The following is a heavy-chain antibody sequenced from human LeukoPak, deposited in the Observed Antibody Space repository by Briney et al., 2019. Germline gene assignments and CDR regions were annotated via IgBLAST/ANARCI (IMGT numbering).Heavy chain of an antibody. CDR3: ATFTMTTLTPGY. D-gene: IGHD4-17*01. CDR2: INPNSGGT. Sequence: ASVKVSCKASGYTFTGYYMHWVRQAPGQGLEWMGRINPNSGGTNYAQKFQGRATMTRDTSISTAYMELSRLRSDDTAVYYCATFTMTTLTPGYWGQGTLVTVSS. CDR1: GYTFTGYY. V-gene: IGHV1-2*06. J-gene: IGHJ4*02.